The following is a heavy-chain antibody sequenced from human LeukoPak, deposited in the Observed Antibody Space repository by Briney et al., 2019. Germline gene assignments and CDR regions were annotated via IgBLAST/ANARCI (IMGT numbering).Heavy chain of an antibody. J-gene: IGHJ5*02. CDR1: GYSFTSYW. CDR3: ARRIVXVPAAIEGAAXXNWFDP. Sequence: GESLKISCKGSGYSFTSYWIGWVRQMPGKGLEWMGIIYPGDSDTRYSPSFQGQVTISADKSISTAYLHWSSLKASDTAMYYCARRIVXVPAAIEGAAXXNWFDPWGXGXLXXVS. V-gene: IGHV5-51*01. CDR2: IYPGDSDT. D-gene: IGHD2-2*02.